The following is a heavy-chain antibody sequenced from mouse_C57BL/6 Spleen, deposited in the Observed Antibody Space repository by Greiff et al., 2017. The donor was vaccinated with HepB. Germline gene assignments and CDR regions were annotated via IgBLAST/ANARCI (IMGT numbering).Heavy chain of an antibody. J-gene: IGHJ4*01. Sequence: VQLQQSGAELARPGASVKLSCKASGYTFTSYGISWVKQRTGQGLEWIGEIYPRSGNTYYNEKFKGKATLTADKSSSTAYMELRSLTSEDSAVYFCARRTAQAPMDYWGQGTSVTVSS. V-gene: IGHV1-81*01. CDR1: GYTFTSYG. CDR2: IYPRSGNT. D-gene: IGHD3-2*02. CDR3: ARRTAQAPMDY.